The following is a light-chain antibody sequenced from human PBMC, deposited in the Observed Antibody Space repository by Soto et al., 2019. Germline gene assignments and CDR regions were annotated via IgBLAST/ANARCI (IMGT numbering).Light chain of an antibody. CDR2: GAS. Sequence: EIVLTQPPGTLSLSPGERATLSCRASQSVSSSYLAWYQQKPGQAPRLLIYGASSRATGIPDRFSGSGSGTDFTLTISRLEPEDFAVYYCQLGTFGQGTKVEIK. CDR3: QLGT. CDR1: QSVSSSY. V-gene: IGKV3-20*01. J-gene: IGKJ1*01.